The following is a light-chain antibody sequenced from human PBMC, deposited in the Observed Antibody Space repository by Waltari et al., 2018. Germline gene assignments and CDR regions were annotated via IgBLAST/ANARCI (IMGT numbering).Light chain of an antibody. V-gene: IGKV3-11*01. Sequence: EIVMTQSPATLSLSPGERATLSCRASQSVSSYLAWYQQKPGQAPRLLIYDASNRVTGIPARFSGSGSGTDFTLTISSLEPEDFAFYYCQQRSNWPPITFGQGTRLEIK. CDR3: QQRSNWPPIT. CDR2: DAS. CDR1: QSVSSY. J-gene: IGKJ5*01.